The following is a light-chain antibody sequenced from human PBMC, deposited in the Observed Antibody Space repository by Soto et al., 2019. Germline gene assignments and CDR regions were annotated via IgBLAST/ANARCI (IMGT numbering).Light chain of an antibody. Sequence: QSALTQPASVSGSPGQWITISCTGTSSDVGVYNDVSWYQQHPGKAPQLMIYDVSNRPSGVSNRFSGSKSVNTASLTISGLQDEDEADYYCSSYTSSSTYVFGTGTKLTVL. CDR1: SSDVGVYND. J-gene: IGLJ1*01. V-gene: IGLV2-14*01. CDR2: DVS. CDR3: SSYTSSSTYV.